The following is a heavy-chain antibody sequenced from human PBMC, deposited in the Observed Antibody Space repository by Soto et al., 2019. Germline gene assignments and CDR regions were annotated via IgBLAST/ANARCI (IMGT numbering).Heavy chain of an antibody. J-gene: IGHJ5*02. Sequence: QVQLVQSGAEVKKPGSSVKVSCKASGGTFSSYTISWVRQAPGQELEWMGRIIPILGIANYAQKFQGRVTITADKSTSTAYMELSSLRSEDTAVYYCAREPPLGGTTDPRWFDPWGQGTLVTVSS. CDR3: AREPPLGGTTDPRWFDP. CDR2: IIPILGIA. CDR1: GGTFSSYT. V-gene: IGHV1-69*08. D-gene: IGHD1-1*01.